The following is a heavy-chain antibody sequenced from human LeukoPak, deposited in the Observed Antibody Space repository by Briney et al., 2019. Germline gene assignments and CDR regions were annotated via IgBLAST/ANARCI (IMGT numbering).Heavy chain of an antibody. Sequence: GGSLRLSCAASGFTFSSYWMSWVRQAPGKGLEWVANIKQDGSEKYYVDSVKGRFTISRDNAKNSLYLQMNSLRAEDTAVYYCARDRYYYDSSGYYHFDYWGQGTLVTVSS. CDR1: GFTFSSYW. CDR2: IKQDGSEK. J-gene: IGHJ4*02. CDR3: ARDRYYYDSSGYYHFDY. D-gene: IGHD3-22*01. V-gene: IGHV3-7*01.